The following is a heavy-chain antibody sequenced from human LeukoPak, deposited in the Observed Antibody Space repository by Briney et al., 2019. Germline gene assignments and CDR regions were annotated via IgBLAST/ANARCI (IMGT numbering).Heavy chain of an antibody. D-gene: IGHD4-17*01. J-gene: IGHJ3*01. CDR2: ITSGGSS. CDR3: ARDPNGDYIGAFEF. CDR1: GFTFSNYA. Sequence: PGGSLRLSCAASGFTFSNYAVMWVRQAPGQGLEWVSAITSGGSSRYADSVKGRFTISRDNSKNTLYLQMNSLKTEDTAQYFCARDPNGDYIGAFEFWGQGTGVTVSS. V-gene: IGHV3-23*01.